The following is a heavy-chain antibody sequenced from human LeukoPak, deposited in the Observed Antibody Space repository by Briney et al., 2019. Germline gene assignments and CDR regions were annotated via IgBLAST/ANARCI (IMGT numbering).Heavy chain of an antibody. J-gene: IGHJ6*03. CDR3: ARGNGSGWYYYYYMDV. V-gene: IGHV4-61*01. Sequence: SETLSLTCTVSGYSINSAFYWGWIRVPPGKGLEWIGYIYYSGSTNYNPSLKSRVTISVDTSKNQFSLKLSSVTAADTAVYYCARGNGSGWYYYYYMDVWGKGTTVTISS. CDR2: IYYSGST. CDR1: GYSINSAFY. D-gene: IGHD6-19*01.